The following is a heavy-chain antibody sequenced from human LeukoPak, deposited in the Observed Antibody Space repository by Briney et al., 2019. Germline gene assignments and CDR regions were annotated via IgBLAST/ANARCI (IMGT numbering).Heavy chain of an antibody. CDR1: GGSIGSYF. J-gene: IGHJ5*02. V-gene: IGHV4-59*01. CDR2: IYYSGST. CDR3: ARAVARGSWFDP. Sequence: DPSETLSLTCTVSGGSIGSYFWNWLRQPPGKGLEWIGYIYYSGSTNYDPSLKSRVSISADRSKNQFSLTLSSVTAAGTAVYFCARAVARGSWFDPWGQGTLVTVSS.